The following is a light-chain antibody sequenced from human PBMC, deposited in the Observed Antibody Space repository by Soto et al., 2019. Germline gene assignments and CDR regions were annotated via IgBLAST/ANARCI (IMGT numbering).Light chain of an antibody. J-gene: IGLJ1*01. CDR2: DNT. V-gene: IGLV1-40*01. CDR1: SSNIGAGYD. CDR3: QSYDRSLSGSRV. Sequence: QAVLTQPPSESGAPGQRVTISCTGSSSNIGAGYDVHWYQQLPGTAPKLLIYDNTNRPSGVPDRFSGSKSGTSASLAITGLQAEDEADYYCQSYDRSLSGSRVFGTGTKVTVL.